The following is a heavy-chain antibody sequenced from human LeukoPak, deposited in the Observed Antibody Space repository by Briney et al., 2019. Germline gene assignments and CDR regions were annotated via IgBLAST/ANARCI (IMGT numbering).Heavy chain of an antibody. D-gene: IGHD3-22*01. J-gene: IGHJ1*01. CDR3: AKDGTGDYDTTGYYLLGHFQC. CDR1: RFSFSSFC. CDR2: ISYDGSNK. Sequence: GGSLTLSCAPSRFSFSSFCMHWVRQAPGRGLEWVAGISYDGSNKYYADSVKGPFTIARDNSKSTLYLQMHGLKPEDTAVYYCAKDGTGDYDTTGYYLLGHFQCWGQGTLVTVPS. V-gene: IGHV3-30*18.